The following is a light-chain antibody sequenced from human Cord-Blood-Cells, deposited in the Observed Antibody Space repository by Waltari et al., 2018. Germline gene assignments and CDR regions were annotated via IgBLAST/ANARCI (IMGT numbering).Light chain of an antibody. CDR3: QQSYSTPFT. CDR2: AAS. CDR1: QGISSY. V-gene: IGKV1-39*01. J-gene: IGKJ3*01. Sequence: EIQMTQPPSSLSASVGDRVTITCRASQGISSYLNWYQQKPGKAPKLLIYAASSLQSGVPSRFSGSGSGTDFTLTISSLQPEDFATYYCQQSYSTPFTFGPGTKVDIK.